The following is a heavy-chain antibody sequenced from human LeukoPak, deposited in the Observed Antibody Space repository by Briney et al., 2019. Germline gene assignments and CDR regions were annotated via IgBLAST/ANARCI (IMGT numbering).Heavy chain of an antibody. J-gene: IGHJ4*02. CDR2: IKQDGSEK. CDR1: GFTFSSYW. Sequence: GGSLRLSCAASGFTFSSYWMSWVRQAPGKGLEWVANIKQDGSEKYYVDSVKGRFTISRDNAKNSLYLQMNSLRAEDTAVYYCARAVGTYYYDSSGSRLMGYWGQGTLVTVSS. CDR3: ARAVGTYYYDSSGSRLMGY. V-gene: IGHV3-7*01. D-gene: IGHD3-22*01.